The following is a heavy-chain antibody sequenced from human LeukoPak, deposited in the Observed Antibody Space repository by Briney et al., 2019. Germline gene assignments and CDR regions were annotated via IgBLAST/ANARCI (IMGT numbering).Heavy chain of an antibody. CDR2: IYYSGST. CDR3: ARADDYPWYFDY. J-gene: IGHJ4*02. Sequence: SETLSLTCTVSGGSISSSSYYWGWIRQPPGRGLEWIGSIYYSGSTYYNPSLKSRVTISVDTSKNQFSLKLSSVTAADTAVYYCARADDYPWYFDYWGQGTLVTVSS. CDR1: GGSISSSSYY. V-gene: IGHV4-39*01. D-gene: IGHD5-12*01.